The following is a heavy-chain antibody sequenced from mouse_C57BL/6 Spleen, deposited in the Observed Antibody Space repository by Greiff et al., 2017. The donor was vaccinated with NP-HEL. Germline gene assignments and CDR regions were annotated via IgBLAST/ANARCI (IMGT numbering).Heavy chain of an antibody. CDR3: ARDRAYGSSYWYFDV. J-gene: IGHJ1*03. D-gene: IGHD1-1*01. CDR1: GFTFSDYY. CDR2: INYDGSST. V-gene: IGHV5-16*01. Sequence: EVQLVESEGGLVQPGSSMKLSCTASGFTFSDYYMAWVRQVPEKGLEWVANINYDGSSTYYLDSLKSRFIISRDNAKNILYLQMSSLKSEDTATYYCARDRAYGSSYWYFDVWGTGTTVTVSS.